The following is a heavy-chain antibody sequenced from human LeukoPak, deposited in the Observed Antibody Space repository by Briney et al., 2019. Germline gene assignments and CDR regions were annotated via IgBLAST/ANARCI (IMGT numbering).Heavy chain of an antibody. CDR2: IYYSGST. D-gene: IGHD6-13*01. CDR3: ARDSRISAAGCGLYYFDY. V-gene: IGHV4-39*07. J-gene: IGHJ4*02. CDR1: GGSISSSSYY. Sequence: SETLSLTCTVSGGSISSSSYYWGWTRQPPGKGLEWIGSIYYSGSTYYNPSLKSRVTISVDTSKNQFSLKLSSVTAADTAVYYCARDSRISAAGCGLYYFDYWGQGTLVTVSS.